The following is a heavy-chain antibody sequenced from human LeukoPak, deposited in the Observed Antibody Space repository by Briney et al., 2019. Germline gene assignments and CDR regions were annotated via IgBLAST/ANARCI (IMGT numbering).Heavy chain of an antibody. J-gene: IGHJ4*02. D-gene: IGHD3-22*01. V-gene: IGHV1-24*01. CDR2: FDPEDGET. Sequence: ASVKVSCKVSGYTLTELSMHWVRQAPGKGLEWMGGFDPEDGETIYAQKFQGRVTMTEDTSTDTAYMELSSLRSEDTAVYYCATETYHYESSGSRQFDYWGQGTLVTVSS. CDR1: GYTLTELS. CDR3: ATETYHYESSGSRQFDY.